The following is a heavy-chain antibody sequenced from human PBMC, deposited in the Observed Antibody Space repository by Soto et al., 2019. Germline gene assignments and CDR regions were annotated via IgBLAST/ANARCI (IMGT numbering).Heavy chain of an antibody. D-gene: IGHD2-21*02. Sequence: SETLSLTCTVSGGSISSYYWSWIRQPPGKGLEWIGYIYYSGSTNYNPSLKSRVTISVDTSKNQFSLKLSSVTAADTAVYYCARGSEYCGGDCYSFEYWGQGTLVTVSS. CDR3: ARGSEYCGGDCYSFEY. CDR1: GGSISSYY. CDR2: IYYSGST. V-gene: IGHV4-59*01. J-gene: IGHJ4*02.